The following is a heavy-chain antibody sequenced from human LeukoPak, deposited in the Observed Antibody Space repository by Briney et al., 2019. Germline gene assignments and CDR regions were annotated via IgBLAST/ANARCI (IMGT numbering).Heavy chain of an antibody. CDR3: ARADTSDYYDSSGSIFDI. V-gene: IGHV4-39*07. D-gene: IGHD3-22*01. CDR1: GGSISSSSYY. Sequence: PSETLSLTCTVSGGSISSSSYYWGWIRRPPGKGLEWIGSIYYSGSTYYNPSLKSRVTISVDTSKNQFSLKLSSVTAADTAVYYCARADTSDYYDSSGSIFDIWGQGTMVTVSS. J-gene: IGHJ3*02. CDR2: IYYSGST.